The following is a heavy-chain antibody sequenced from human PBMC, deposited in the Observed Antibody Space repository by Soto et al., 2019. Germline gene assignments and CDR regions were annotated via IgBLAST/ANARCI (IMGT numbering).Heavy chain of an antibody. V-gene: IGHV5-51*01. Sequence: GESLKISCKGSGYTFTSNWIGWVRQMPGKGLDLMGIIYPGDFDTRYSPSFQGQVTISADKSINTAYLQWSSLKASDTAMYYCARHAAGHYYYGMDVWGQGTTVTVSS. CDR1: GYTFTSNW. CDR2: IYPGDFDT. CDR3: ARHAAGHYYYGMDV. D-gene: IGHD2-15*01. J-gene: IGHJ6*02.